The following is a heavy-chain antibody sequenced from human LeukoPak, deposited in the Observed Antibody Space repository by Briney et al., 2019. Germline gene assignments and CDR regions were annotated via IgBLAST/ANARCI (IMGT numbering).Heavy chain of an antibody. D-gene: IGHD2-15*01. J-gene: IGHJ4*02. Sequence: GGSLRLSYAASGFTFDRYEMNCVRQAPGEGRGWVSYSRRRGSDIYDAVSGKGRFTISRDNAKNSLYLEMNSLRAEDTAVYYCAREADIVVVVAATPAYFDYWGQGTLVTVSS. V-gene: IGHV3-48*03. CDR3: AREADIVVVVAATPAYFDY. CDR1: GFTFDRYE. CDR2: SRRRGSDI.